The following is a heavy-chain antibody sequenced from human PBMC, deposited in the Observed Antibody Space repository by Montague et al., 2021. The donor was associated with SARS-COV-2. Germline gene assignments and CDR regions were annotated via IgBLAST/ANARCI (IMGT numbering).Heavy chain of an antibody. CDR1: GGSISGYY. J-gene: IGHJ4*02. CDR2: IYYSGST. V-gene: IGHV4-59*13. Sequence: SETLSLTCTVSGGSISGYYWSWIRQPPGKGPEWIGNIYYSGSTNXXPSLKSRVTISVDTSKNQFSLKLSSVTAADTAVYYCARDSHYYDSSGHFDYWGQGTLVTVSS. D-gene: IGHD3-22*01. CDR3: ARDSHYYDSSGHFDY.